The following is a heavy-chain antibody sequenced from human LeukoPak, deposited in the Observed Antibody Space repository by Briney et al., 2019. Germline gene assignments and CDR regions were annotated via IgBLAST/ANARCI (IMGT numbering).Heavy chain of an antibody. CDR1: GFTFSNFW. CDR3: AKDRARLLLN. D-gene: IGHD2-15*01. V-gene: IGHV3-7*03. Sequence: GGSLRLSCEGSGFTFSNFWMSWVRQAPGKGLEWVANIKKDGSEIYYVDSVKGRFTISRDNSKNTLYLQMNSLRAEDTAVYYCAKDRARLLLNWGQGTLVTVSS. J-gene: IGHJ4*02. CDR2: IKKDGSEI.